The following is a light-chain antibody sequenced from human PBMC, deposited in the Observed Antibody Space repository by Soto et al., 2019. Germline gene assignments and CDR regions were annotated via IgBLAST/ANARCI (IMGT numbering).Light chain of an antibody. CDR1: QSVSGSY. V-gene: IGKV3-20*01. J-gene: IGKJ1*01. CDR2: DAS. Sequence: EMVLTQSPGTLSLSPGERATLSCRASQSVSGSYLAWFQQKPGQAPRLLIYDASTRATGVPGRFSGSGSGTDFSLTISRLDPEDFAVYYCEHYGSSPWTFGQGTKVDIK. CDR3: EHYGSSPWT.